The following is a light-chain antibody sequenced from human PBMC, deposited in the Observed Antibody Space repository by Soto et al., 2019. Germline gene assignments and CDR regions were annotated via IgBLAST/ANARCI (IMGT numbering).Light chain of an antibody. Sequence: EVVMTQSPATLSLSPGERATLSCRASQSVSRNYLAWYQQKPGQAPRLLIYDAFTRATGIPDRFSGSGSGADFTLTINRLEPEDFAVYFCQQYGRTPLTFGGGTKVDIK. V-gene: IGKV3-20*01. J-gene: IGKJ4*01. CDR1: QSVSRNY. CDR3: QQYGRTPLT. CDR2: DAF.